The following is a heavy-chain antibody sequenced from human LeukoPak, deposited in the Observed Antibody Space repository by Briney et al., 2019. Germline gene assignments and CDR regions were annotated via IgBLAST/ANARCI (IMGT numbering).Heavy chain of an antibody. CDR3: ARSYAVTFHFDY. Sequence: ASVKVSCKASGGTFSSYAISWVRQAPGQGLEWMGWISAYNGNTNYVQNLQGRVTMTTDTSTSTAYMELRSLRSDDTAVYYCARSYAVTFHFDYWGQGTLVTVSS. CDR2: ISAYNGNT. D-gene: IGHD4-23*01. V-gene: IGHV1-18*01. J-gene: IGHJ4*02. CDR1: GGTFSSYA.